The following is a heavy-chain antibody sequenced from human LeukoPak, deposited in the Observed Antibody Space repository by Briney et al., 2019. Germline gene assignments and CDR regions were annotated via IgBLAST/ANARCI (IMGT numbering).Heavy chain of an antibody. CDR1: GYTFTGYY. J-gene: IGHJ4*02. D-gene: IGHD1-26*01. CDR2: INPNSGGT. V-gene: IGHV1-2*02. Sequence: ASVKVSCKASGYTFTGYYMHWVRQAPGQGLEWMGWINPNSGGTNYAQEFQGRVTMTRDTSISTAYMELSRLRSDDTAVYYCARDRASYSGSYYQLGYWGQGTLVTVSS. CDR3: ARDRASYSGSYYQLGY.